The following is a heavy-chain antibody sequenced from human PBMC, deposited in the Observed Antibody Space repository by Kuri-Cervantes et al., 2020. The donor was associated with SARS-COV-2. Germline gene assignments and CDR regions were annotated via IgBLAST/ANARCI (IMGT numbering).Heavy chain of an antibody. Sequence: GESLKISCAASGFTFSSYSMNWVRQAPGKGLEWVSSISSSSSYIYYADSVKGRFTISRDNAKNSLYLQMNSLRAEDTAVYYCARDSSSYYYYYYGMDVWGQGTTVTVSS. D-gene: IGHD6-13*01. V-gene: IGHV3-21*01. CDR3: ARDSSSYYYYYYGMDV. J-gene: IGHJ6*02. CDR1: GFTFSSYS. CDR2: ISSSSSYI.